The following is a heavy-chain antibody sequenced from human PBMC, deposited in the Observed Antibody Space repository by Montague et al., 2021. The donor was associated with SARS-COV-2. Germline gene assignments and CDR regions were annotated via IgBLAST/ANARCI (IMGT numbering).Heavy chain of an antibody. V-gene: IGHV3-48*03. D-gene: IGHD2-8*01. Sequence: SLRLSCASSGFTFSSYEMNWVRQAPGKGLEWVSYLSSSGSTIYYADSVXGRFTISRDNAKNSLYLQMNSLRAEDTAVYYCASRAPTRIVLVVYAIGGYFDYWGQGTLVTVSS. J-gene: IGHJ4*02. CDR2: LSSSGSTI. CDR3: ASRAPTRIVLVVYAIGGYFDY. CDR1: GFTFSSYE.